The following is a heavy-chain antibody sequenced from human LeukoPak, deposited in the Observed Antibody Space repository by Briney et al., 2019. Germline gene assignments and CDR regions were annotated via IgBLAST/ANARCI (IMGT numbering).Heavy chain of an antibody. V-gene: IGHV3-23*01. CDR2: ISGSGGST. D-gene: IGHD3-10*01. CDR1: VFTSRIYT. CDR3: GTLRSGNSTSCLL. Sequence: GGSLRLPCAASVFTSRIYTMRWVRQAPGKGLEWVSSISGSGGSTSYADSVRGRFTISRDNSKNTLYLRMNSVSAEQTAVYCYGTLRSGNSTSCLLWGEGSLVTVSS. J-gene: IGHJ4*02.